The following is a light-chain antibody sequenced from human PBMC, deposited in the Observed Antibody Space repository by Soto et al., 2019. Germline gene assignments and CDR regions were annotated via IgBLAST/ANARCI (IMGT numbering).Light chain of an antibody. Sequence: DIQMTPSPSTLSASVLYIVTITFRSSQSISNWLAWYQQRPGKAPKLLIYKASNLESGVPSRFSGSGSGTEFTLTISSLQPDDFATYYCQNYNSYSEEFGQGTKVDIK. CDR3: QNYNSYSEE. CDR2: KAS. CDR1: QSISNW. J-gene: IGKJ1*01. V-gene: IGKV1-5*03.